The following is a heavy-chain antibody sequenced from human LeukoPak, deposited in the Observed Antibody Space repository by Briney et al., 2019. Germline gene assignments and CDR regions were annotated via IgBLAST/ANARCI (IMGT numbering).Heavy chain of an antibody. CDR1: GFTFTNYA. V-gene: IGHV3-74*01. CDR2: INSDGSST. J-gene: IGHJ4*02. CDR3: ARVRSLEFDF. D-gene: IGHD5-24*01. Sequence: GGSLTLSCAASGFTFTNYAMSWVRQAPRKELVWVSHINSDGSSTNYADSVKGRFTISRDNAKNTLYLQMNNLRAEDTAVYYCARVRSLEFDFWGQGTLVTVSS.